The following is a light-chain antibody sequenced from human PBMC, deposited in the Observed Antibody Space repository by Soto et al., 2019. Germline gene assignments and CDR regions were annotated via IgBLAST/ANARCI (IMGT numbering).Light chain of an antibody. J-gene: IGKJ5*01. V-gene: IGKV1-5*01. Sequence: DIQMTQSPSTLSASVGDRVTITCRASQSLNNELSWYQQKPGKAPNLLMYDASTLERGVPSRFSGTGSGTEFTLNISSLQPDDFATYYCQQYHRSSITFGQGTRREIK. CDR3: QQYHRSSIT. CDR2: DAS. CDR1: QSLNNE.